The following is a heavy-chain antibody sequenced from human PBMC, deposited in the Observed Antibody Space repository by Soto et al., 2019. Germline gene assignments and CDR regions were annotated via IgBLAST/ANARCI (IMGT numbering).Heavy chain of an antibody. CDR2: IHPGDSDT. D-gene: IGHD3-3*01. CDR1: GYRFTTYW. CDR3: TRIPTYYDFWSGYYNYYYYGMDV. V-gene: IGHV5-51*01. J-gene: IGHJ6*02. Sequence: GESLKISCKVSGYRFTTYWIAWVRQMPGKGLEWMGIIHPGDSDTRYSPSFQGQVTISADKSVGTAFLQWSRLKASDTAVYYCTRIPTYYDFWSGYYNYYYYGMDVWGQGTTVTVSS.